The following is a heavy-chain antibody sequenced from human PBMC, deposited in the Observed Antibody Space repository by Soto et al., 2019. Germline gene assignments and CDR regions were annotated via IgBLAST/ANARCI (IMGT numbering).Heavy chain of an antibody. CDR3: ATQRLCTGGHCWNWFDP. CDR1: GGSISTSSYY. J-gene: IGHJ5*02. CDR2: IFYRGTT. D-gene: IGHD2-8*02. V-gene: IGHV4-39*07. Sequence: SETLSLTCTVSGGSISTSSYYWGWIRQPPGKGLEWIGTIFYRGTTYYNPSLKSRVTISVDASKKQFSLKLNSVTAADTAVYYCATQRLCTGGHCWNWFDPWGQGTLVTVS.